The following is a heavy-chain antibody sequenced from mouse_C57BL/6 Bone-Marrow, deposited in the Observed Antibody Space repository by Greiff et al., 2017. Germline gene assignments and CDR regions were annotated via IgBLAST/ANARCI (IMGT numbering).Heavy chain of an antibody. V-gene: IGHV2-2*01. CDR2: IWSGGST. Sequence: VQLQQSGPGLVQPSQSLSITCTVSGFSLTSYGVHWVRQSPGKGLEWLGVIWSGGSTDSNATFISRLSISKDNSKIQVFFKMNSLQADDTAIYYCARLYDWYFDVWGTGTTVTVSS. J-gene: IGHJ1*03. CDR1: GFSLTSYG. D-gene: IGHD1-1*01. CDR3: ARLYDWYFDV.